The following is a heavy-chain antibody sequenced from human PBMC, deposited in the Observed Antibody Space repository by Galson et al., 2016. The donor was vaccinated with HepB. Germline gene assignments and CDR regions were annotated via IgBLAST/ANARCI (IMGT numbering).Heavy chain of an antibody. CDR2: VSYNGGTR. CDR1: GFTPSSYD. CDR3: VRGDYALDY. D-gene: IGHD4-17*01. V-gene: IGHV3-30*03. Sequence: SLRLSCALSGFTPSSYDLHWVRQGPGKGLEYLARVSYNGGTRDYADSVRGRFTISRDNTRNTLSLQMDNLRVEDTAVYFCVRGDYALDYWGRGTLVTVSS. J-gene: IGHJ4*01.